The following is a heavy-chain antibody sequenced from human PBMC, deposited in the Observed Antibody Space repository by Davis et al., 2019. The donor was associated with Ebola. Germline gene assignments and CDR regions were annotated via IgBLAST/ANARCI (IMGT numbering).Heavy chain of an antibody. CDR1: GYTFTDYD. J-gene: IGHJ5*02. D-gene: IGHD2-15*01. Sequence: ASVKVSCKASGYTFTDYDMHWVRQAPGQGLEWMGWINPKSGGTNYAQKFQGRVTMTRDTSISTAYMDLSRLRSDDTAVYYCARDSGGNSDDWFDPWGQGTLVTVSS. V-gene: IGHV1-2*02. CDR3: ARDSGGNSDDWFDP. CDR2: INPKSGGT.